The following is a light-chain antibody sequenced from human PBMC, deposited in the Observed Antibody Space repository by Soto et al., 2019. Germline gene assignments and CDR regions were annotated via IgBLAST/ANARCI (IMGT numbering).Light chain of an antibody. J-gene: IGKJ1*01. V-gene: IGKV1-5*01. Sequence: DIQMTQSRSTLSAYVGDRVTITCRASQSISTSLAWYQHKPGKAPTLLMFDVSNLESGVPSRFSGSGSGTEFTLTISSLHSDDFATYYCQQYDYSRTFGQGTKVDIK. CDR1: QSISTS. CDR3: QQYDYSRT. CDR2: DVS.